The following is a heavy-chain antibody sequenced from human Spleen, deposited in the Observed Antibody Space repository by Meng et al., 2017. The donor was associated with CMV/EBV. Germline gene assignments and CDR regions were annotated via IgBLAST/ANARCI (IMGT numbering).Heavy chain of an antibody. CDR3: AKGGFGVIINRFDF. Sequence: GGSLRLSCAASGFTFSSYAMSWVRQAPGKGLEWVSAISGSGGSTYYADSVKGRFTISRDNSKNTLYLQMNSLRAEDTAVYFCAKGGFGVIINRFDFWGQGTLVTVSS. CDR1: GFTFSSYA. V-gene: IGHV3-23*01. D-gene: IGHD3-3*01. CDR2: ISGSGGST. J-gene: IGHJ4*02.